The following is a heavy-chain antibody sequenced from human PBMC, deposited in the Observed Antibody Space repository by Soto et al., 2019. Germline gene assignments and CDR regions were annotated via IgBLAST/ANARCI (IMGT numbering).Heavy chain of an antibody. CDR1: GYTFTSYA. D-gene: IGHD3-22*01. Sequence: ASVKVSCKASGYTFTSYAMHWVRQAPGQRLEWMGWINAGNGNTKYSQKFQGRVTITRDTSASTAYMELSSLRSEDTAVYYCARVPHYYDSSGYYDIFDYWGQGTLVTVSS. J-gene: IGHJ4*02. V-gene: IGHV1-3*01. CDR2: INAGNGNT. CDR3: ARVPHYYDSSGYYDIFDY.